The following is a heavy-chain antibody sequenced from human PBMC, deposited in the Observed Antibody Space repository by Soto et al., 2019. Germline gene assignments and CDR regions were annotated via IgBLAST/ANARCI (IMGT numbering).Heavy chain of an antibody. CDR2: ISAYNGNT. CDR1: GYTFTSYG. CDR3: ARGDYYDSSGYTFDY. Sequence: GASVKVSCKASGYTFTSYGISWVRQAPGQGLEWMGWISAYNGNTNYAQKLQGRVTMTTDTSTSTAYMELRSLRSDDTAVYYCARGDYYDSSGYTFDYWGQGTLVTVSS. J-gene: IGHJ4*02. V-gene: IGHV1-18*01. D-gene: IGHD3-22*01.